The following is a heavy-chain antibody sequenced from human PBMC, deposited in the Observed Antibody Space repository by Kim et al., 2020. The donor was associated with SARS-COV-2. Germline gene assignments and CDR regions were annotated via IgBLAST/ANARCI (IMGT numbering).Heavy chain of an antibody. V-gene: IGHV3-23*01. J-gene: IGHJ4*02. CDR3: AKDRGLDSSGWYDAFDH. CDR2: ISGSGGST. Sequence: GGSLRLSCAASGFTFSSYAMSWVRQAPGKGLEWVSVISGSGGSTYYADSVKGRFTISRDNSKNTLYLQMNSLRAEDTAVYYCAKDRGLDSSGWYDAFDHWGQGTLVTVSS. CDR1: GFTFSSYA. D-gene: IGHD6-19*01.